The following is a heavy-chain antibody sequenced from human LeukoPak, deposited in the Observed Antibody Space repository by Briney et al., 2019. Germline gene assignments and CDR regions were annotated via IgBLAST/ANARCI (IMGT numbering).Heavy chain of an antibody. V-gene: IGHV3-7*01. CDR3: AKDPSGYDNQYYFDY. Sequence: PGGSLRLSCAASGFTFSSYWMSWVRQAPGKGLEWVANIKQDGSEKYYVDSVKGRFTISRGNSKNTLYLQMNSLRAEDTAVYYCAKDPSGYDNQYYFDYWGQGTLVTVSS. CDR1: GFTFSSYW. CDR2: IKQDGSEK. J-gene: IGHJ4*02. D-gene: IGHD5-12*01.